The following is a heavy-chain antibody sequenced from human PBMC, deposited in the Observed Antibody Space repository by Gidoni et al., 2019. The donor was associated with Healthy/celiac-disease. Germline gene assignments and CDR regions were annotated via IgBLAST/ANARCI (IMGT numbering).Heavy chain of an antibody. Sequence: QLQLQESGPGLVTPSETLSLTCTVAGGSISSSSYYWGGIRQPPGKGLEWIGSIYYSGSTYYNPSLKSRVTISVDTSKNQFSLKLSSVTAADTAVYYCARGGVVYYDSSGYPDGTDYWGQGTLVTVSS. V-gene: IGHV4-39*01. D-gene: IGHD3-22*01. CDR2: IYYSGST. J-gene: IGHJ4*02. CDR3: ARGGVVYYDSSGYPDGTDY. CDR1: GGSISSSSYY.